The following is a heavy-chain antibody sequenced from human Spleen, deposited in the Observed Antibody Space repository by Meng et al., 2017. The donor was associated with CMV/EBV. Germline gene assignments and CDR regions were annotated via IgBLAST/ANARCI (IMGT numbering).Heavy chain of an antibody. V-gene: IGHV1-69*04. CDR1: GGTFSRHT. J-gene: IGHJ4*02. CDR2: TIPILGLA. Sequence: SVKVSCKASGGTFSRHTISWVRQAPGQGLEWMGRTIPILGLANYAQKFQGRVTITADKSTNTAYMELSSLRSEDTAVYYCARDPLEGGSGWGPVDYWGQGTLVTVSS. D-gene: IGHD6-19*01. CDR3: ARDPLEGGSGWGPVDY.